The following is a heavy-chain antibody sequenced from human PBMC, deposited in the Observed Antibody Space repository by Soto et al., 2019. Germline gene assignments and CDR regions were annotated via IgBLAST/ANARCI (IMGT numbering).Heavy chain of an antibody. CDR1: GYTFTSYG. V-gene: IGHV1-18*01. J-gene: IGHJ5*02. CDR3: ARGRRGRDENWFHP. Sequence: ASVKVSCKASGYTFTSYGISWVRQAPGQGLEWMGWISAYNGNTNYAQKLQGRVTMTTDTSTSTAYMELRSLRSDDTAVYYCARGRRGRDENWFHPWGQGTLVTVSS. CDR2: ISAYNGNT. D-gene: IGHD2-15*01.